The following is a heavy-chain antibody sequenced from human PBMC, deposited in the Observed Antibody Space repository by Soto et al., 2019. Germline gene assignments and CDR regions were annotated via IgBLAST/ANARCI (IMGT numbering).Heavy chain of an antibody. Sequence: QVQLVESGGGVVQPGRSLRLSCAASGFTFSSYAMHWVRQAPGKGLEWVAVISYDGSNKYYADSVKGRFTISRDNSKNTLYLQMNSLRAEDTAVYYCARGSCGEVYWGQGTLVTVSS. CDR1: GFTFSSYA. CDR3: ARGSCGEVY. D-gene: IGHD4-17*01. CDR2: ISYDGSNK. V-gene: IGHV3-30-3*01. J-gene: IGHJ4*02.